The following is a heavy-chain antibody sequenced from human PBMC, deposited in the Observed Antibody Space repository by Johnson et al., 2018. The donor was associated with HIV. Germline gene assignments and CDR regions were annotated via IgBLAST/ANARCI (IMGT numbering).Heavy chain of an antibody. CDR2: ISGSGGTT. V-gene: IGHV3-23*04. Sequence: VQLVESGGGLVQPGGSLRLSCAASGFTFSSYAMTWVRQAPGKGLEWVSLISGSGGTTYYADSVKGRFTISRDNSKNTLYLQMNSLRAEDTAVYYCAKVAVFVGDDPTGNAFDIWGQGTMVTVSS. CDR1: GFTFSSYA. D-gene: IGHD3-10*02. J-gene: IGHJ3*02. CDR3: AKVAVFVGDDPTGNAFDI.